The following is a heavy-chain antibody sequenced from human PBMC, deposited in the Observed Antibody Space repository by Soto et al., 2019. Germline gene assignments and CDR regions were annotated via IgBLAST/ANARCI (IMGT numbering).Heavy chain of an antibody. J-gene: IGHJ2*01. V-gene: IGHV4-4*02. CDR3: SRRIYGDWYFDL. CDR1: GDSITNTKW. D-gene: IGHD3-16*01. CDR2: IFHSGST. Sequence: QVQLQESGPGLVKPSGTLSLTCAVSGDSITNTKWWSWVRQPPGKGLEWIGEIFHSGSTNYNHSLKSRVTISLDKSKNQFSLKLSSVTAADPAVYHCSRRIYGDWYFDLWGRGTLVTVSS.